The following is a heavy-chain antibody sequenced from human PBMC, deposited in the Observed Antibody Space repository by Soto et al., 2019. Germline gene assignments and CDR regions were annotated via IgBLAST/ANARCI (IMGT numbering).Heavy chain of an antibody. CDR2: INPNSGGT. CDR3: AREMVGATNYYYYGMDV. V-gene: IGHV1-2*02. CDR1: GYTFTGYY. J-gene: IGHJ6*02. D-gene: IGHD1-26*01. Sequence: ASVKVSCKASGYTFTGYYMHGVRQAPGEGLEWMGWINPNSGGTNYAQKFQGRVTMTRDTSISTAYMELSRLRSDDTAVYYCAREMVGATNYYYYGMDVWGQGTTVTVSS.